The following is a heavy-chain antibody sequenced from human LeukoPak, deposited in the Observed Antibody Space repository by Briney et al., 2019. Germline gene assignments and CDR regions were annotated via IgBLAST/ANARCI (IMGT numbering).Heavy chain of an antibody. J-gene: IGHJ6*03. CDR3: IKAVRGDYYYYYMDV. V-gene: IGHV1-69*13. D-gene: IGHD3-10*01. Sequence: SVKVSCKASGGTFSSYAISWVRQAPGQGLEWMGGIIPIFGTANYAQKFQGRVTITADESTSTAYMELSSLRSEDTAVYYCIKAVRGDYYYYYMDVWGKGTTVTVSS. CDR2: IIPIFGTA. CDR1: GGTFSSYA.